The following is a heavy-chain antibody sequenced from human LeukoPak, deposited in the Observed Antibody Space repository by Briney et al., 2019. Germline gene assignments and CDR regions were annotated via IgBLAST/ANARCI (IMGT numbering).Heavy chain of an antibody. D-gene: IGHD4-17*01. CDR3: TKDPNGDYIGAFDP. Sequence: GGSLRLSCAASGFSFSSFAMTWVRQAPGKGLEWVSSITGGHYATYNTDSVKGRFTISRDNAKNTLYLQMNSLRADDTSIYYCTKDPNGDYIGAFDPWGQGTLVTVSS. CDR1: GFSFSSFA. V-gene: IGHV3-23*01. CDR2: ITGGHYAT. J-gene: IGHJ5*02.